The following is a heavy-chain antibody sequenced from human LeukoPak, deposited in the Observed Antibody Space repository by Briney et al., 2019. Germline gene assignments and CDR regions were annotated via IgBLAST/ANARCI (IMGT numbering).Heavy chain of an antibody. CDR1: GFTFISYA. CDR3: AKQEDVLLWFGELSYYFDY. J-gene: IGHJ4*02. V-gene: IGHV3-23*01. Sequence: AGGSLRLSCAASGFTFISYAMSWVRQAPGKGLEWVSAISGSGGSTYYADSVKGRFTISRDNSKNTLYLQMNSLRAEDTAVYYCAKQEDVLLWFGELSYYFDYWGQGTLVTVSS. D-gene: IGHD3-10*01. CDR2: ISGSGGST.